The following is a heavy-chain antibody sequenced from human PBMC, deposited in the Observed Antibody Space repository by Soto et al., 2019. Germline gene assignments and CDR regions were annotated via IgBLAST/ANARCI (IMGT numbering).Heavy chain of an antibody. CDR2: IYYSGST. CDR1: GGSISSSSYY. V-gene: IGHV4-39*02. J-gene: IGHJ6*02. D-gene: IGHD6-6*01. Sequence: SETLSLTCTVSGGSISSSSYYWGWIRQPPGKGLEWIGSIYYSGSTYYNPSLKSRVTISVDTSKNQFSLKLSSVTAADTAVYYCARDTPKPYSSSSGGYYYYGMDVWGQGTTVTVSS. CDR3: ARDTPKPYSSSSGGYYYYGMDV.